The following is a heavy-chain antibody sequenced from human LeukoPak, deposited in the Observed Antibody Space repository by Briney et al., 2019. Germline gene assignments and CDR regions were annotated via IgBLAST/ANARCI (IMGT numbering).Heavy chain of an antibody. Sequence: GGSLRLSCAASGFTVSSSHMTWVRQAPGKGLEWVSLIYSGGSTYYADSVKGRFTISRDNSKNTLYLQMNSLRAEDTAVYYCAKALAFYAFDIWGQGTMVTVSS. CDR2: IYSGGST. CDR1: GFTVSSSH. J-gene: IGHJ3*02. V-gene: IGHV3-66*01. CDR3: AKALAFYAFDI.